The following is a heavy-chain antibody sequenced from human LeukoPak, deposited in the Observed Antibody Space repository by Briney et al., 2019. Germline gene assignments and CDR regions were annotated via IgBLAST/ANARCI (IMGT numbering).Heavy chain of an antibody. V-gene: IGHV3-23*01. D-gene: IGHD2-2*02. J-gene: IGHJ4*02. CDR3: ANHCSGTTCYIEY. CDR2: ISGGGDNT. Sequence: GSLRLSCAASGFTFSSYAMSWVRQAPGKGLEWVSTISGGGDNTYYADSVKGRFTISRDNSKNTLYLQMKSLRAEDTAVYYCANHCSGTTCYIEYWGQGTLVTVSS. CDR1: GFTFSSYA.